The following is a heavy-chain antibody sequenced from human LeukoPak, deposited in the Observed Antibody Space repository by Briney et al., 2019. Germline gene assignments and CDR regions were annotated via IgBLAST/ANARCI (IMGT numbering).Heavy chain of an antibody. CDR3: ARHDYSNPHYDY. J-gene: IGHJ4*02. D-gene: IGHD4-11*01. CDR2: ISSISSYI. CDR1: GFTFSSYS. Sequence: PGGSLRLSCAASGFTFSSYSMNWVCQDPGKGLEGVSSISSISSYIYYADSVKGRFTISRDNAKNSLYLQMNSLRAEDTAVYYCARHDYSNPHYDYWGQGTLVTVSS. V-gene: IGHV3-21*01.